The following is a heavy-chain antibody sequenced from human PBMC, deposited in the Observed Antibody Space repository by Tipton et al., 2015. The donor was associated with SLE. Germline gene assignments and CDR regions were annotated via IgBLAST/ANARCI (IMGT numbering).Heavy chain of an antibody. CDR3: ARGFPRQWLVPGYFDY. CDR2: IRYDGSNK. Sequence: GSLRLSCAASGFTFSSYGMHWVRQAPGKGLEWVAFIRYDGSNKYYADSVKGRFTISRDNSKNTLYLQMNSLRAEDTAVYYCARGFPRQWLVPGYFDYWGQGTLVTVSS. D-gene: IGHD6-19*01. J-gene: IGHJ4*02. CDR1: GFTFSSYG. V-gene: IGHV3-30*02.